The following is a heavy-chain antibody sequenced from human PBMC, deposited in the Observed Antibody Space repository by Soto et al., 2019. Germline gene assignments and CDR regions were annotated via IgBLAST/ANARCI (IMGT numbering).Heavy chain of an antibody. CDR1: GFSLSTSGAA. Sequence: QITLKESGPALVKPTQTLTLTCTFSGFSLSTSGAAVGWIRQPPGKALEWLALIFWDDDKFYNPSLKDRLTVTTENSKNLVFLTMTNMGPEDTATYYCAQRTSSWLQLWFYNRFDPWGQGTLVTVSS. CDR3: AQRTSSWLQLWFYNRFDP. CDR2: IFWDDDK. J-gene: IGHJ5*02. D-gene: IGHD3-22*01. V-gene: IGHV2-5*02.